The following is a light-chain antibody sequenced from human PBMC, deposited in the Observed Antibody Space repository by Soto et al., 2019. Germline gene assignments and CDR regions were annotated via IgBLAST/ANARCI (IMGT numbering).Light chain of an antibody. J-gene: IGKJ1*01. CDR2: GAS. CDR3: QQYGSSGT. V-gene: IGKV3-20*01. Sequence: EIVLTQSPGTLSLSPLEIATLSFMASQSVSNNYVAWYQQKPGQAPRLLICGASNRATGIPDRFSGSGSGTDFTLTISRLETEDFAVYYCQQYGSSGTFGQGTKVDIK. CDR1: QSVSNNY.